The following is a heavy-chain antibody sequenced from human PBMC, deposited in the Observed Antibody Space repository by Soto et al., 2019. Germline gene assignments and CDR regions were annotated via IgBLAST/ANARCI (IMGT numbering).Heavy chain of an antibody. Sequence: QVQLQESGPGLVKPSETLSLTCSVSGDSVSRGTYYWSWIRQSPERGLEWIAYSSYSGSASYNPSSKSRATISVDTSKNQFSLSLRSLTADDTAVYYCAGQKSGLEFYNYFDPWGPGTLVTVSS. CDR2: SSYSGSA. CDR3: AGQKSGLEFYNYFDP. D-gene: IGHD3-3*01. CDR1: GDSVSRGTYY. J-gene: IGHJ5*02. V-gene: IGHV4-61*01.